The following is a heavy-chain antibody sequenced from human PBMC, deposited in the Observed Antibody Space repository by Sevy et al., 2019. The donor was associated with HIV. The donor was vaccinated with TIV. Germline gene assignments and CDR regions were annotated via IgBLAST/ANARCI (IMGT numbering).Heavy chain of an antibody. J-gene: IGHJ4*02. CDR2: IETKTDDGTT. Sequence: VGSLRLSCAASGFTFSNAWMSWIRQAPGKALEWVGRIETKTDDGTTDYAAPVKGRFTISRDDSKSTLYLQMNSLKTEDRAVYYCTTEISFSGPSMILLSDYWGQGTLVTVSS. CDR3: TTEISFSGPSMILLSDY. V-gene: IGHV3-15*04. D-gene: IGHD3-16*02. CDR1: GFTFSNAW.